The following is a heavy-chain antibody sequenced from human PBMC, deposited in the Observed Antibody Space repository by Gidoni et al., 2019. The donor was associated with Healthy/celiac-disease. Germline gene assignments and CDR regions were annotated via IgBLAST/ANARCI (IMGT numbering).Heavy chain of an antibody. D-gene: IGHD3-10*01. V-gene: IGHV3-53*04. CDR3: ARETGELK. J-gene: IGHJ4*02. CDR2: IYSGGST. Sequence: EMQLVEYGGGLGQPGGSVRLSCAASGFTVSSNYMSWVRQSPGKWLEWVSVIYSGGSTYYADSVKGRFTISIHNSKNTLYLQMNSLRAEDTAVYYCARETGELKWGQGTLVTVSS. CDR1: GFTVSSNY.